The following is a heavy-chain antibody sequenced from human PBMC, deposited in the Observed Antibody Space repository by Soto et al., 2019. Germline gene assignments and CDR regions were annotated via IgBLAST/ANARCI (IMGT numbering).Heavy chain of an antibody. V-gene: IGHV4-34*01. CDR2: INHSGST. D-gene: IGHD6-19*01. J-gene: IGHJ6*03. CDR3: ARMLVAGTDGDYYYYMDV. Sequence: SETLSLTCAVYGGSFSGYYWSWIRQPPGKGLEWIGEINHSGSTNYNPSLKSRVTISVDTSKNQFSLKLSSVTAADTAVYYCARMLVAGTDGDYYYYMDVWGKGTTVTVSS. CDR1: GGSFSGYY.